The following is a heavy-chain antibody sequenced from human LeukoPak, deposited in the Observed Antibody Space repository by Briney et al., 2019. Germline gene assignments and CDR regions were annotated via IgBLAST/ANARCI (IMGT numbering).Heavy chain of an antibody. CDR3: ARAGRDVVVVAAPDAFDI. CDR2: IYYSGST. D-gene: IGHD2-15*01. J-gene: IGHJ3*02. V-gene: IGHV4-39*07. Sequence: SETLSLTCTVSGGSISSSSYYWGWIRQPPGKGLEWIGSIYYSGSTYYNPSLKSRVTISVDTSKNQFSLKLSSVTAADTAVYYCARAGRDVVVVAAPDAFDIWGQGTMVTVSS. CDR1: GGSISSSSYY.